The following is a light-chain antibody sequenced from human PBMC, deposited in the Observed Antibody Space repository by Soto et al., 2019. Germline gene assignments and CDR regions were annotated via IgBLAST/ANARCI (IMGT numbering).Light chain of an antibody. CDR3: QQRSNWPGT. V-gene: IGKV3-11*01. CDR1: QSVSSY. J-gene: IGKJ1*01. CDR2: DAS. Sequence: EILLTQSPDTLSLSPGERATLSCRASQSVSSYLAWYQQKPGQAPRLLIYDASNRATGIPARFSGSGSGTDFTLTISSLEPEDFAVYYCQQRSNWPGTFAQGTKVDIK.